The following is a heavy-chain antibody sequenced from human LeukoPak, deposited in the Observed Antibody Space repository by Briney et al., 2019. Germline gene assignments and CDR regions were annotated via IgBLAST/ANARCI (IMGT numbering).Heavy chain of an antibody. V-gene: IGHV3-23*01. CDR2: ISGSGGST. D-gene: IGHD3-22*01. Sequence: PGGSLRLSCAASGFTFSSYVMSWVRQAPGKGLEWVSAISGSGGSTYYADSVKGRFTISRDNSKNTLYLQMNSLRAEDTAVYYCAKVHIHYYDSSGRGYWGQGTLVTVSS. J-gene: IGHJ4*02. CDR1: GFTFSSYV. CDR3: AKVHIHYYDSSGRGY.